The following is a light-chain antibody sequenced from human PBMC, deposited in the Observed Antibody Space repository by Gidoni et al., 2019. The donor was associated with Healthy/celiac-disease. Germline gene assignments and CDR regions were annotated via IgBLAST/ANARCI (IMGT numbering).Light chain of an antibody. CDR3: QQSYSTPLG. CDR1: QSISSY. V-gene: IGKV1-39*01. J-gene: IGKJ5*01. CDR2: AAS. Sequence: DIPMTQSPSSLSASVGDRVTITCRASQSISSYLNWYQQKPGKAPKLLIYAASSLQSGVPSRFSGSGSGTDFTLTISSLQPEDFATYYCQQSYSTPLGFGQXTRLEIK.